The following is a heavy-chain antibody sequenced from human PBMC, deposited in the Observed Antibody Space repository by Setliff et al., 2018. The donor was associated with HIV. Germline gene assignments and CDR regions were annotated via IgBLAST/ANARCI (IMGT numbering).Heavy chain of an antibody. Sequence: LSLTCTVSGGSISSYYWSWVRQAPGKGLEWVGFIRSKTYSAATTYAASVKGRFSISRDDSKSIAYLQMNSLKTEDTAVYYCAREQGFRADFDYWGQGTLVTVSS. CDR1: GGSISSYY. CDR3: AREQGFRADFDY. D-gene: IGHD3-10*01. J-gene: IGHJ4*02. CDR2: IRSKTYSAAT. V-gene: IGHV3-49*04.